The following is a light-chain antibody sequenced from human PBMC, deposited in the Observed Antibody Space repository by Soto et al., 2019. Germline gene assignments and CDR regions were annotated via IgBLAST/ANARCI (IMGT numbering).Light chain of an antibody. J-gene: IGKJ1*01. CDR1: QGIRND. CDR3: QHYNSYPEA. CDR2: AAS. V-gene: IGKV1-6*01. Sequence: QMTQSRSSLSASVGDSFNISCLASQGIRNDLGWYQQKPGKAPKIMIYAASSLQSGVPSRFSGGVSGTDGTLTISSLKPDDCPTYYCQHYNSYPEAFGQRTNVDIK.